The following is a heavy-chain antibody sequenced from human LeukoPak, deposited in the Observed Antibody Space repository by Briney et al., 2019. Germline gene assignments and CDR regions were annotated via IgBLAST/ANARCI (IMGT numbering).Heavy chain of an antibody. J-gene: IGHJ4*02. CDR3: ARDEARTGYFHY. CDR1: GGSISSYY. CDR2: IYISGTT. V-gene: IGHV4-4*07. Sequence: SETLSLTCTVSGGSISSYYWSWVRQPAGKGLEWIARIYISGTTNYNPSLKSRITMSLDTSKNQLSLRLTSVTAADTAVSYCARDEARTGYFHYWGEGTLITVSS. D-gene: IGHD3-9*01.